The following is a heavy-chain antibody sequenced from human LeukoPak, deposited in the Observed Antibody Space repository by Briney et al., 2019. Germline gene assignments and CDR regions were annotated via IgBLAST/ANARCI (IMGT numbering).Heavy chain of an antibody. J-gene: IGHJ4*02. Sequence: PSETLSLTCTVSGGSISGYYWSWIRQPPGTGLEWIGYIYHIGGANYNPSLQSRLTISIDTSKNQFSLKLSSVTAADTAVYYCARHLRAVAGGRYFDYWGQGTQVTVCS. D-gene: IGHD6-19*01. CDR3: ARHLRAVAGGRYFDY. CDR2: IYHIGGA. V-gene: IGHV4-59*08. CDR1: GGSISGYY.